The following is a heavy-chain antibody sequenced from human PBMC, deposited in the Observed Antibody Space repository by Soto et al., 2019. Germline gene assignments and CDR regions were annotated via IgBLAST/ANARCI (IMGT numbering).Heavy chain of an antibody. J-gene: IGHJ6*02. CDR1: GGSISSYY. CDR2: IYYSGST. CDR3: ARADGMDV. Sequence: QVQLQESGPGLVKPSETLSLTCTVSGGSISSYYWTWFRQPPGTGLEWIGYIYYSGSTNYNPSLNSRVTISADTSKNQFSLKLSSVTAADTAVYYCARADGMDVWGQGTTVTVSS. V-gene: IGHV4-59*01.